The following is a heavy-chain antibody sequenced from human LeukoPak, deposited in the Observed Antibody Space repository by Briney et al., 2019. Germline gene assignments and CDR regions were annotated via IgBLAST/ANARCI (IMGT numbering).Heavy chain of an antibody. D-gene: IGHD2-15*01. CDR1: GFTFSSYW. Sequence: QPGGSLRLSCAASGFTFSSYWMHWVRQAPGKGLEWVAVISYDGSNKYYADSVKGRFTISRDNSKNTLYLQMNSLRAEDTAVYYCAKEGPRYCSGGSCYYLDYWGQGTLVTVSS. CDR3: AKEGPRYCSGGSCYYLDY. V-gene: IGHV3-30*18. CDR2: ISYDGSNK. J-gene: IGHJ4*02.